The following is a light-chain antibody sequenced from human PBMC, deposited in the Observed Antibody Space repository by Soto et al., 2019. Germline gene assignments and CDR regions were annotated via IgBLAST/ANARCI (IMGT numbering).Light chain of an antibody. J-gene: IGKJ5*01. CDR1: QDIRNY. V-gene: IGKV1-33*01. CDR2: DAS. Sequence: DIQMTQSPSSLSASVGDRVTITCQASQDIRNYLNWYQQKPGKAPELLIYDASNLETGVPSRFSGSGSGTDFTLTISSLQPEDFATYYCQQYDNLITFGQGTRLDIK. CDR3: QQYDNLIT.